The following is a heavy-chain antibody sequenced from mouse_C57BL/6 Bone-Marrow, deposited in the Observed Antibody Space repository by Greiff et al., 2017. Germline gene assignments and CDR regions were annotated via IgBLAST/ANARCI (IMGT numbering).Heavy chain of an antibody. CDR2: INPSSGYT. J-gene: IGHJ3*01. Sequence: QVQLQQSGAELARPGASVKMSCKASGYTFTSYTMHWVKQRPGQGLEWIGYINPSSGYTKYNQKFKDKPTLTADKSSSTAYMQLSSLTSEDSAVYYCAPLWLRRAWFAYWGQGTLVTVSA. D-gene: IGHD2-2*01. CDR1: GYTFTSYT. CDR3: APLWLRRAWFAY. V-gene: IGHV1-4*01.